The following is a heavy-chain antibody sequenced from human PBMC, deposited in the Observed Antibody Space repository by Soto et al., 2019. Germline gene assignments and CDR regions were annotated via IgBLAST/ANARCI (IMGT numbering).Heavy chain of an antibody. CDR1: GYSFTTHW. V-gene: IGHV5-51*03. D-gene: IGHD5-18*01. CDR2: IYPGDSDT. CDR3: ARRLGQIWANWYFDL. Sequence: EVQLVPSGAEVKKPGDSLKISCKGSGYSFTTHWIGWVRQMPGKGLEWMGIIYPGDSDTRYSPSFEGQVTISADKSISTAYLQWSSLKASDAAMYYCARRLGQIWANWYFDLWGRGTLVTVSS. J-gene: IGHJ2*01.